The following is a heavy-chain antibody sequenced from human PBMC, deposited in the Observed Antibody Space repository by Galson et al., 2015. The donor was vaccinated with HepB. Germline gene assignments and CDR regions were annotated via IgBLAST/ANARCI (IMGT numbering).Heavy chain of an antibody. CDR1: GFTFSSSA. Sequence: SLRLSCAAPGFTFSSSAIHWVRQASGRGPEWIGHIRSKATNYAALYVPSLKGRFTISRDDSKNMAYLHMRSLKTDDTAVYYCVRSGDFSGYSSRWGQGTLVTVSS. J-gene: IGHJ4*02. D-gene: IGHD6-13*01. V-gene: IGHV3-73*01. CDR3: VRSGDFSGYSSR. CDR2: IRSKATNYAA.